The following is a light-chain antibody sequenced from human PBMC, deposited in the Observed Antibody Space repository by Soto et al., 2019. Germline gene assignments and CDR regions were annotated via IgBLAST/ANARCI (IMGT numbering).Light chain of an antibody. CDR2: DTS. Sequence: DIQMAQSPSTLSASMGDRVTITCRASDSIHSWLAWYQQKPGQAARLLIYDTSTLKSGVPSRFSGSGSGTEFNLTLANLQPDDFATYFCHQYNSYSWTFGQGTKV. V-gene: IGKV1-5*01. J-gene: IGKJ1*01. CDR1: DSIHSW. CDR3: HQYNSYSWT.